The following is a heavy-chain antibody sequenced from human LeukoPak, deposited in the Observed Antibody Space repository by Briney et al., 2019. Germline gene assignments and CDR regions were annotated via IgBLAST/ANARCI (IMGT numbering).Heavy chain of an antibody. J-gene: IGHJ4*02. V-gene: IGHV3-23*01. D-gene: IGHD3-10*01. CDR1: GFTFSSSA. CDR3: AKTVSGSYSYQGGDY. CDR2: ISGSGGST. Sequence: GGSLRLSCAASGFTFSSSAMSWVRQAPGKGLEWVSVISGSGGSTYYADSVKGRVTISRDNSKNTLYLQMNSLRAEDTAVYYCAKTVSGSYSYQGGDYWGQGTLVTVSS.